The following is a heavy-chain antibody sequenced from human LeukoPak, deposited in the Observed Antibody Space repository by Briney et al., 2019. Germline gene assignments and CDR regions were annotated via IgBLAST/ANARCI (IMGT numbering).Heavy chain of an antibody. CDR2: ISLDGSTE. CDR3: MRDYMGWFDP. D-gene: IGHD3-10*01. J-gene: IGHJ5*02. CDR1: GFTFSSYA. Sequence: GGSLRLSCAASGFTFSSYAMHWVRQAPGEGLEWVSIISLDGSTEFYADSVKGRFTVSRDTASNTMHLEMNNLRIEDTAVYYCMRDYMGWFDPWGQGSLVTVSS. V-gene: IGHV3-30-3*01.